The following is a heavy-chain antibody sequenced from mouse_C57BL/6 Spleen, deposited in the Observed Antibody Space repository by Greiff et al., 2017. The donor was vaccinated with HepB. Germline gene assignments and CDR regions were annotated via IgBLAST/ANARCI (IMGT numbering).Heavy chain of an antibody. CDR3: AREGGHYDPFDY. D-gene: IGHD2-3*01. CDR2: INPNNGGT. J-gene: IGHJ2*01. CDR1: GYTFTDYY. Sequence: EVKLQQSGPELVKPGASVKISCKASGYTFTDYYMNWVKQSHGKSLEWIGDINPNNGGTSYNQKFKGKATLTVDKSSSTAYMELRSLTSEDSAVYYCAREGGHYDPFDYWGQGSTLTVSS. V-gene: IGHV1-26*01.